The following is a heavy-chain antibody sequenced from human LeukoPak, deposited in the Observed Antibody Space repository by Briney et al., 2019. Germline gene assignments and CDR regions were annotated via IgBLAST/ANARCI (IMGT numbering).Heavy chain of an antibody. CDR2: VYYSGST. V-gene: IGHV4-59*08. J-gene: IGHJ3*02. CDR1: GGSISYYY. CDR3: ARHAYCGGDCFGGAFEI. Sequence: SETLSLICTVSGGSISYYYWSWIRQPPGKGLEWIGYVYYSGSTSYNPSLKSRVTISLDTSKHQFSLKLNSVTAADTAVYYCARHAYCGGDCFGGAFEIWGQGTMVTVSS. D-gene: IGHD2-21*02.